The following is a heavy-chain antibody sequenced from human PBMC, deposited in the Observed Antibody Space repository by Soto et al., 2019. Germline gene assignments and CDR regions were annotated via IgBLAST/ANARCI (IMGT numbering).Heavy chain of an antibody. V-gene: IGHV4-30-4*01. CDR2: IYNSGIT. CDR3: ASGDSVFGLVGQIWYDS. CDR1: GGSISSGDYS. D-gene: IGHD3-3*01. J-gene: IGHJ5*01. Sequence: SLTGTVSGGSISSGDYSWSWVRQSPGKGLEWIGHIYNSGITYYNPSLKSRVVISIDTSRNQFSLRLNSLTAADRAVYFCASGDSVFGLVGQIWYDSWGQGTVVTVSS.